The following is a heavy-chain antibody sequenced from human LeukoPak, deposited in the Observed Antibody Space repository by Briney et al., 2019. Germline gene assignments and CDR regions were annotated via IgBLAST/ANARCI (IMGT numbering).Heavy chain of an antibody. CDR1: GGSISSHY. J-gene: IGHJ4*02. V-gene: IGHV4-59*11. CDR3: ARMQYSSSSLFDY. CDR2: IYYSGST. Sequence: SETLSLTCTVSGGSISSHYWSWIRQPPGKGLEWIGYIYYSGSTNYNPSLKSRVTISVDTSKNQFSLKLSSVTAADTAVYYYARMQYSSSSLFDYWGQGTLVTVSS. D-gene: IGHD6-6*01.